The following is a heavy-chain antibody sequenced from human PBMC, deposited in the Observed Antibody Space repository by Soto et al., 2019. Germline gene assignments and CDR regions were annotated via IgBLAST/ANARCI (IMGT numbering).Heavy chain of an antibody. D-gene: IGHD6-19*01. CDR3: ARVNSSGWFKTSYYYYMDV. V-gene: IGHV4-59*01. Sequence: SETLSLTCTVSGGSISSYYWSWIRQAPGKGLEWIGYIYYSGSTNYNPSLKSRVTISVDTSKNQFSLKLSSVTAADTAVYYCARVNSSGWFKTSYYYYMDVWGKGTTVTVSS. CDR1: GGSISSYY. CDR2: IYYSGST. J-gene: IGHJ6*03.